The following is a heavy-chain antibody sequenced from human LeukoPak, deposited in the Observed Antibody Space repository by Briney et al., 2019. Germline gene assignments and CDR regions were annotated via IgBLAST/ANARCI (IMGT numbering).Heavy chain of an antibody. CDR2: IQEDGSEK. J-gene: IGHJ4*03. V-gene: IGHV3-7*01. CDR3: ARARGYGDYTLSGPLGY. CDR1: GFTFNKYF. D-gene: IGHD4-17*01. Sequence: GGSLRLSCTAAGFTFNKYFMTWVRQAPGEGLEWVANIQEDGSEKNLLDSVKGRFTVPRDNAKNSLYLQMNSLRVEDTAVYYCARARGYGDYTLSGPLGYWGRGTLVTVSS.